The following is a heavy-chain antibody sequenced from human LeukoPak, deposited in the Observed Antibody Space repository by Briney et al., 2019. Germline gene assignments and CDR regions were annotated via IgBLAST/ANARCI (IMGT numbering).Heavy chain of an antibody. CDR2: VFHSGST. J-gene: IGHJ6*03. Sequence: PSETLSLTCTVSGYSISNGYYWGWIRQPPGKGLEWIGSVFHSGSTYYNPSLKSRVTISVDTSKNQFSLKLSSVTAADTAVYYCARGAALYYYYMDVWGKGTTVTVSS. CDR1: GYSISNGYY. CDR3: ARGAALYYYYMDV. D-gene: IGHD2-15*01. V-gene: IGHV4-38-2*02.